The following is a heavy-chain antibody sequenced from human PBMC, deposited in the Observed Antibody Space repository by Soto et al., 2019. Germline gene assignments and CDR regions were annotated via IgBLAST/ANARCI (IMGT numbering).Heavy chain of an antibody. CDR2: TTGSGGVT. CDR1: GFTFSSYA. CDR3: VKSFDDDILTGYTSYFDY. D-gene: IGHD3-9*01. J-gene: IGHJ4*02. V-gene: IGHV3-23*01. Sequence: EVQLLESGGGLVQPGGSLRLSCTASGFTFSSYAMNWVRQAPGKGLEWVSATTGSGGVTYYADSVKGRFTISRDNSKNTLYLQMNSLRAEDTAVYYCVKSFDDDILTGYTSYFDYWGQGTLVTVSS.